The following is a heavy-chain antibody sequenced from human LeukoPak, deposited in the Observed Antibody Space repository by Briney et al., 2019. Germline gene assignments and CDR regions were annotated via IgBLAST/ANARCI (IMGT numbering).Heavy chain of an antibody. J-gene: IGHJ6*02. V-gene: IGHV4-59*01. Sequence: SETLSLTCTVSGGSISSFYWTWIRQSPGKGLEWIAYIYYRGSTNYNPSLTSRVTISVDPSKNQFSLKLTSVTAADTAVYYCATRAGVSVGAEYNYFYYGMDVWGQGTTVTVSS. CDR3: ATRAGVSVGAEYNYFYYGMDV. CDR1: GGSISSFY. CDR2: IYYRGST. D-gene: IGHD2/OR15-2a*01.